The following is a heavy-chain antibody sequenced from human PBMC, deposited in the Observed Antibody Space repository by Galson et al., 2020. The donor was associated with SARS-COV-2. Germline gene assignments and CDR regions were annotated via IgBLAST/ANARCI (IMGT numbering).Heavy chain of an antibody. CDR2: ISSSSSYT. V-gene: IGHV3-11*06. CDR1: GFTFSDYY. Sequence: LSLTCAASGFTFSDYYMSWIRQAPGKGLEWVSYISSSSSYTNYADSVKGRFTISRDNAKNSLYLQMNSLRAEDTAVYYCARDCSGGSCYVYWGQGTLVTVSS. J-gene: IGHJ4*02. D-gene: IGHD2-15*01. CDR3: ARDCSGGSCYVY.